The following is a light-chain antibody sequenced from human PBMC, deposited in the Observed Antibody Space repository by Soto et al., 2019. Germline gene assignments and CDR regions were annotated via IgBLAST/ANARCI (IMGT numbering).Light chain of an antibody. CDR2: GFF. CDR3: QSFDSSLSGYV. CDR1: TSNLGSGYD. Sequence: QSVLTQPPSVSGAPGQRVTISCAGSTSNLGSGYDVHWYQQLPGAAPKLLIYGFFNRPSGIPDRFSGSRSGTSASLVITGLQAEDEADYYRQSFDSSLSGYVFGTGTKLTVL. J-gene: IGLJ1*01. V-gene: IGLV1-40*01.